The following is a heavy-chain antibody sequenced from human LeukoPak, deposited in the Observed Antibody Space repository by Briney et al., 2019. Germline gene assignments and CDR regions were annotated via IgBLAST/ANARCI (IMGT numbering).Heavy chain of an antibody. CDR2: ISGSGGST. CDR1: GFTFSSYA. D-gene: IGHD3-9*01. Sequence: PGGSLRLSCAASGFTFSSYAMSWVRQASGKGLEWVSAISGSGGSTYYADSVKGRFTISRDNSKNTLYLQMNSLRAEDTAVYYCANHRVRYFDWLFDYWGQGTLVTVSS. CDR3: ANHRVRYFDWLFDY. J-gene: IGHJ4*02. V-gene: IGHV3-23*01.